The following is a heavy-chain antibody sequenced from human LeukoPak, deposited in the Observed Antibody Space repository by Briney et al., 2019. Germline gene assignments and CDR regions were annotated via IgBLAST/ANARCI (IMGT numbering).Heavy chain of an antibody. CDR1: GGSFSGYY. Sequence: PSETLSLTCAVYGGSFSGYYWSWIRQPPGKGLEWIGEINHSGSTNYNPSLKSRVTISVDTSKNQFSLKLSSVTAADTAVYYCARMTLLGYCSGGSCYSGGQAFNYYGMDVWGQGTTVTVSS. V-gene: IGHV4-34*01. CDR3: ARMTLLGYCSGGSCYSGGQAFNYYGMDV. CDR2: INHSGST. D-gene: IGHD2-15*01. J-gene: IGHJ6*02.